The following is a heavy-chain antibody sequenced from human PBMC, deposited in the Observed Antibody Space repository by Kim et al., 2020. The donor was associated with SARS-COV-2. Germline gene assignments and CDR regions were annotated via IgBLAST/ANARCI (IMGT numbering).Heavy chain of an antibody. D-gene: IGHD1-26*01. CDR3: AASDIVGATGAFDI. V-gene: IGHV1-58*01. J-gene: IGHJ3*02. Sequence: AQKFQERVTITRDMSTSTAYMELSSLRSEDTAVYYCAASDIVGATGAFDIWGQGTMVTFSS.